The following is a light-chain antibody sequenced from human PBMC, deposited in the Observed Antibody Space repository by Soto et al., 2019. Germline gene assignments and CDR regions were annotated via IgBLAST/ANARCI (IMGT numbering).Light chain of an antibody. J-gene: IGKJ1*01. Sequence: DLQMTQSPSTLSASVGDRVTITCRASQNIYIWLAWYQKKPGKAPNLLIYKASTLQSGVPSRFSGNGSGTGFTLTITSLQPDDSATYCCQQYNGLATWTFGQGTKVDIK. CDR1: QNIYIW. CDR2: KAS. CDR3: QQYNGLATWT. V-gene: IGKV1-5*03.